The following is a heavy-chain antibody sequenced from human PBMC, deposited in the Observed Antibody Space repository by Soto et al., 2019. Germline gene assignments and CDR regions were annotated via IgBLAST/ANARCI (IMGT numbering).Heavy chain of an antibody. J-gene: IGHJ5*02. CDR2: IYYSGST. V-gene: IGHV4-31*03. Sequence: SETLSLTCTFSGGSISSGNYYWSWIRQHPGKGLDWIGYIYYSGSTSYNPSLKSRVTISLDTSKNHFSLNLSSVTSPATAGHYRARASSDSSNFFDPWGHGSMVIVSS. CDR1: GGSISSGNYY. D-gene: IGHD6-13*01. CDR3: ARASSDSSNFFDP.